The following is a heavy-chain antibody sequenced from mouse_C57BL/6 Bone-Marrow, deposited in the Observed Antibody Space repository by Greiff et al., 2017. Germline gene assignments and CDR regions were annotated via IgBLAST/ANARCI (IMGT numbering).Heavy chain of an antibody. Sequence: QVQLQQPGAELVKPGASVKLSCKASGYTFPSYWMQWVKQRPGQGLEWIGEIDPSDSYTNYNQKFKGKATLTVDTSSSTAYMQLSSLTSEDSAVYYCASYYGSSYWYFDVWGTGTTVTVSS. CDR1: GYTFPSYW. V-gene: IGHV1-50*01. D-gene: IGHD1-1*01. CDR3: ASYYGSSYWYFDV. CDR2: IDPSDSYT. J-gene: IGHJ1*03.